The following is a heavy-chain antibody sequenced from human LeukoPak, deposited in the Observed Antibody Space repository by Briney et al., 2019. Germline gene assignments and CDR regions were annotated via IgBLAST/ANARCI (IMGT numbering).Heavy chain of an antibody. CDR3: ARVPHDYSDYVPY. D-gene: IGHD4-11*01. Sequence: GGTLRLSCAASGFSFDTYSMNWFRQAPGKGLEWVAYVKGRFTISRDNAQNSLFLQMSSLRAEDTAVYFCARVPHDYSDYVPYWGQGTLVTVSS. J-gene: IGHJ4*02. V-gene: IGHV3-48*04. CDR1: GFSFDTYS.